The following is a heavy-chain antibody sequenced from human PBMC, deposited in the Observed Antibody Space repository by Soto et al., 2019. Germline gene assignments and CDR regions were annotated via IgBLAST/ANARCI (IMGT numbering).Heavy chain of an antibody. V-gene: IGHV3-33*01. D-gene: IGHD6-19*01. CDR2: IWHDGSYK. CDR1: GFTFSSYG. CDR3: ARDVKAVAGLDL. J-gene: IGHJ5*02. Sequence: QVQLVESGGGVVQPGTSLRLSCEASGFTFSSYGIHWVRQAPGKGLEWVAVIWHDGSYKYYADYVKGRFTISRDNSKNTLYLEMNSLRAEESAIYYCARDVKAVAGLDLWGQGTLVSVS.